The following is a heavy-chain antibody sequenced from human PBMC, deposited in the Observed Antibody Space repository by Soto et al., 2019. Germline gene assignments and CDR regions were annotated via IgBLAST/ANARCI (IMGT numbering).Heavy chain of an antibody. CDR2: INPSNGNT. D-gene: IGHD2-15*01. Sequence: ASVKVSCKASGYTFTSYAMHWVRQAPGQRLEWMGWINPSNGNTNYAQKFQGRVTMTRDTSASTAYMELSRLRSDDTAVYYCVFKVVECYGMDVWGQGTTVTVSS. CDR3: VFKVVECYGMDV. J-gene: IGHJ6*02. V-gene: IGHV1-3*01. CDR1: GYTFTSYA.